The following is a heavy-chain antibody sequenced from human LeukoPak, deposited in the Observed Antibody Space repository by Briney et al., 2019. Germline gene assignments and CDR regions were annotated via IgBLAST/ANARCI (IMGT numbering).Heavy chain of an antibody. Sequence: GGSLRLSCAASGFTFSSYSMNWVRQAPGKGHEWVSCISNTNSYIYYADSVKGRFNISRDNAKNSLYLQMNSLRAEDTAVYYCARDAFDIWGQGTMVTVSS. J-gene: IGHJ3*02. V-gene: IGHV3-21*01. CDR1: GFTFSSYS. CDR3: ARDAFDI. CDR2: ISNTNSYI.